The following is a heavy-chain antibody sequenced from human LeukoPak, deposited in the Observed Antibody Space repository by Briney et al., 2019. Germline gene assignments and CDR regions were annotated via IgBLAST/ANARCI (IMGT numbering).Heavy chain of an antibody. CDR1: LFTATVNT. V-gene: IGHV3-53*01. D-gene: IGHD2/OR15-2a*01. CDR2: LYSGSDT. Sequence: GGSLRLSCAASLFTATVNTMNCVRQAPGKGLEWVSILYSGSDTYYSDSVKGRFTISRDDSKNILFLHMTSLKAEETSIYYCARVCNHFHWFLELWGRGTLVTVSS. CDR3: ARVCNHFHWFLEL. J-gene: IGHJ2*01.